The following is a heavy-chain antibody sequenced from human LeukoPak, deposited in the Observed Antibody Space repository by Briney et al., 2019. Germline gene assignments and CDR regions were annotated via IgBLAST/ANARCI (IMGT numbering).Heavy chain of an antibody. D-gene: IGHD1-20*01. CDR3: AREKYNWNDRYYYMDV. CDR1: GGTFSSYA. V-gene: IGHV1-69*05. J-gene: IGHJ6*03. CDR2: IIPIFGTA. Sequence: SVKVSCKASGGTFSSYAISWVRQAPGQGLEWMGGIIPIFGTANYAQKFQGRVTITTDESTSTAYMELSSLRSEDTAVYYCAREKYNWNDRYYYMDVWGKGPWSPSR.